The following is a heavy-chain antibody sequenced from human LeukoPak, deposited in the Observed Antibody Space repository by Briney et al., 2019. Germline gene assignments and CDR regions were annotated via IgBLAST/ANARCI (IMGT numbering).Heavy chain of an antibody. V-gene: IGHV3-30*02. Sequence: GGSLRLSCAASGFTFSSYGMHWVRQAPGKGLEWVAFIRYDGSNKYYADSVKGRFTISRDNSKNTLYLQMNSLRAEDTAVYYCARLNSWGNWFDPWGQGTLVTVSS. CDR3: ARLNSWGNWFDP. J-gene: IGHJ5*02. CDR2: IRYDGSNK. CDR1: GFTFSSYG. D-gene: IGHD2-15*01.